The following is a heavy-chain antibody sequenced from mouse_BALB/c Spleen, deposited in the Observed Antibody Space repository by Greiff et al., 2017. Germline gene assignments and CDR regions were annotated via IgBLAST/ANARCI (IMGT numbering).Heavy chain of an antibody. CDR2: INPYNGGT. CDR3: ARGGYYGSWAMDY. J-gene: IGHJ4*01. D-gene: IGHD1-1*01. CDR1: GYSFTGYT. Sequence: VQLKESGPELVKPGASMKISCKASGYSFTGYTMNWVKQSHGKNLEWIGLINPYNGGTSYNQKFKGKATLTVDKSSSTAYMELLSLTSEDSAVYYCARGGYYGSWAMDYWGQGTSVTVSS. V-gene: IGHV1-18*01.